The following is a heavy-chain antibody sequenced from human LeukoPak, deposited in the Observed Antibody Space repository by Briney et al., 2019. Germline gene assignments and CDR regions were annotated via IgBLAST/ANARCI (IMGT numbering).Heavy chain of an antibody. V-gene: IGHV3-30*04. D-gene: IGHD2-2*01. Sequence: GGSLRLSCAASGFTFSSYAMHWVRQAPGKGLEWVAVISYDGSNKYYADSVKGRFTISRDNSKNTLYLQMNSLRAEDTAVYNCAREDCSSTSCYRDGMDVWGKGTTVTVSS. CDR2: ISYDGSNK. CDR1: GFTFSSYA. CDR3: AREDCSSTSCYRDGMDV. J-gene: IGHJ6*04.